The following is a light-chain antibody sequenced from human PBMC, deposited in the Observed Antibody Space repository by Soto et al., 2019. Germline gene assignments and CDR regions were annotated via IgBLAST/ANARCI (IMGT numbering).Light chain of an antibody. Sequence: QSALTQPPSAFGSPGQSVTISCTGSSSDVGDYNYVSWYQQHPGNAPKLVIYEVNKRPSGVPDRFSGSKSGNTASLTVSGLQAEDEADYFCSSYADSNSWMFGGGTKLTVL. V-gene: IGLV2-8*01. J-gene: IGLJ3*02. CDR3: SSYADSNSWM. CDR2: EVN. CDR1: SSDVGDYNY.